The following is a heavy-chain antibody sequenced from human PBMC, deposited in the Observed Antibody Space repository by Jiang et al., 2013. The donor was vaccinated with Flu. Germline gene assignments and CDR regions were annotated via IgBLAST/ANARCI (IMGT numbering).Heavy chain of an antibody. V-gene: IGHV1-8*02. CDR2: MNPNSGNT. CDR3: ARGGFLYYGSGSYYYYYGMDV. D-gene: IGHD3-10*01. CDR1: GYTFTSYD. J-gene: IGHJ6*02. Sequence: EVKKPGASVKVSCKASGYTFTSYDINWVRQATGQGLEWMGWMNPNSGNTGYAQKFQGRVTMTRNTSVSTAYMELSSLRSEDTAVYYCARGGFLYYGSGSYYYYYGMDVWGQGTTVTVSS.